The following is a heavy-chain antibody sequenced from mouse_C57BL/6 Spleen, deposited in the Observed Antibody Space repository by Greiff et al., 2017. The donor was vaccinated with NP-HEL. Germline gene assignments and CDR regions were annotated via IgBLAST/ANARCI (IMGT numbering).Heavy chain of an antibody. V-gene: IGHV5-6*01. J-gene: IGHJ2*01. D-gene: IGHD3-2*02. CDR1: GFTFSSYG. Sequence: EVQLVESGGDLVKPGGSLKLSCAASGFTFSSYGMSWVRQTPDKRLEWVATISSGGSYTYYPDSVKGRFTISRDNAKNTLYLQMSSLKSEDTAMYYCARRGQLRLEGFDYWGQGTTLTVSS. CDR3: ARRGQLRLEGFDY. CDR2: ISSGGSYT.